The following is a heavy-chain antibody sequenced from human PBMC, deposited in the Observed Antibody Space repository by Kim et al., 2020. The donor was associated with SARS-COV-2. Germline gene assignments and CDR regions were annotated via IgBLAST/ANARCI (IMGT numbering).Heavy chain of an antibody. Sequence: SETLSLTCTVSGGSVSSGSYYWSWIRQPPGKGLEWIGYIYYSGSTNYNPSLKSRVTISVDTSKNQFSLKLSSVTAADTAVYYCAREADDYVWGSYRPHFDYWGQGTLVTVSS. D-gene: IGHD3-16*02. CDR3: AREADDYVWGSYRPHFDY. CDR2: IYYSGST. CDR1: GGSVSSGSYY. V-gene: IGHV4-61*01. J-gene: IGHJ4*02.